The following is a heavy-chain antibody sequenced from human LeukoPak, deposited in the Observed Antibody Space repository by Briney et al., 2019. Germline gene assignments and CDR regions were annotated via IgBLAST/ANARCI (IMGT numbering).Heavy chain of an antibody. CDR2: ISGCGGST. CDR3: AKDDSSWYP. V-gene: IGHV3-23*01. CDR1: GFTFSSYA. J-gene: IGHJ5*02. D-gene: IGHD6-13*01. Sequence: GGSLTLSCPATGFTFSSYAMSWVRQAPGKGLDWVSPISGCGGSTYYAGSVNGGFSISRENSKKTLYLQMNSLRAEDTAVYYCAKDDSSWYPWGQGTLVTVSS.